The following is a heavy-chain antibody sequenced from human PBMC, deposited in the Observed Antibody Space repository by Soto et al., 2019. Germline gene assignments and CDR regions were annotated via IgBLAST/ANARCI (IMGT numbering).Heavy chain of an antibody. V-gene: IGHV4-39*01. CDR1: GGSISSSSYY. CDR3: ATSKWFDP. Sequence: SETLSLTCTVSGGSISSSSYYWGWIRQPPGKGLEWIGYIYYSGSTYYNPSLKSRVTISVDTSKNQFSLKLSSVTAADTAVYYCATSKWFDPWGQGNLVTVX. CDR2: IYYSGST. J-gene: IGHJ5*02.